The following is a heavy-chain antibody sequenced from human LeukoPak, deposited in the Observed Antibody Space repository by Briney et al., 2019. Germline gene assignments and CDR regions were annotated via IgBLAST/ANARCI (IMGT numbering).Heavy chain of an antibody. CDR3: ARGQSHYFDC. CDR1: GGPFSGYY. V-gene: IGHV4-34*01. Sequence: SETLSLTCAVYGGPFSGYYWSWIRQPPGKGLEWIGEINHSGSTNYNPSLKSRVTISVDTSKNQFSLKLSSVTAADTAVYYCARGQSHYFDCWGQGTLVTVSS. J-gene: IGHJ4*02. CDR2: INHSGST.